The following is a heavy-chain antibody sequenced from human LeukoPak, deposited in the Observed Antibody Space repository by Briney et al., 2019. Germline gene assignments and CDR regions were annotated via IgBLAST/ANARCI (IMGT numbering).Heavy chain of an antibody. CDR1: GGTFSSYA. D-gene: IGHD3-10*01. Sequence: ASVKVSCKASGGTFSSYAISWVRQAPGQGLERMGGIIPIFGTANYAQKFQGRVTITADESTSTAYMELSSLRSEDTAVYYCARDDTMVRGVIVSYYGMDVWGQGTTVTVSS. CDR2: IIPIFGTA. V-gene: IGHV1-69*13. J-gene: IGHJ6*02. CDR3: ARDDTMVRGVIVSYYGMDV.